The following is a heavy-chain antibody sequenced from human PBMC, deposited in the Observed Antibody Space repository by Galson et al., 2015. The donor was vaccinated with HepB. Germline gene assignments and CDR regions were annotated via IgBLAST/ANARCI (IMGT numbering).Heavy chain of an antibody. CDR2: IGDSGDNT. V-gene: IGHV3-23*01. Sequence: SLRLSCAASGFTFSSYAMSWVRQAPGKGLEWVSAIGDSGDNTFQKDSVKGRFTISRDNSKNTLYLQMNSLRVEDTAVYYCAKQLGYCSDGSCYFDSWGQGTLVSVSS. D-gene: IGHD2-15*01. CDR3: AKQLGYCSDGSCYFDS. CDR1: GFTFSSYA. J-gene: IGHJ4*02.